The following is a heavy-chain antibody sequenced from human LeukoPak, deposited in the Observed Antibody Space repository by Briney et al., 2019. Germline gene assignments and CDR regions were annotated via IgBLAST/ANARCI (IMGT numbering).Heavy chain of an antibody. Sequence: EASVKVSCKASGGTFSSYAISWVRQAPGQGLAWMGRIIPILGIANYAQKFQGRVTITADKSTSTAYMELSSLRSEDTAVYYCARGRRTGSYCSSTSCYTEPSYYYYYGMDVWGQGTTVTVSS. CDR1: GGTFSSYA. V-gene: IGHV1-69*04. J-gene: IGHJ6*02. CDR3: ARGRRTGSYCSSTSCYTEPSYYYYYGMDV. CDR2: IIPILGIA. D-gene: IGHD2-2*02.